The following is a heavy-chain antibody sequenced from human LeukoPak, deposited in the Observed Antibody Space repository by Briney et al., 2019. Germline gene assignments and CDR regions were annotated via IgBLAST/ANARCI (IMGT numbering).Heavy chain of an antibody. Sequence: SETLSLTCTVSGGSTSSYYWSWIRQPPGKGLEWIGYIYYSGSTNYNPSLKSRVTISVDTSKNQFSLKLSSVTAADTAVYYCARSLVVVNYYGMDVWGQGTTVTVSS. CDR1: GGSTSSYY. V-gene: IGHV4-59*08. CDR3: ARSLVVVNYYGMDV. J-gene: IGHJ6*02. D-gene: IGHD3-22*01. CDR2: IYYSGST.